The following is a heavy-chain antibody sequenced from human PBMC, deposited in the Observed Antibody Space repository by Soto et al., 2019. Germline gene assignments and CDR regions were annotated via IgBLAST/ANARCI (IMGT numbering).Heavy chain of an antibody. V-gene: IGHV5-51*01. CDR2: IYPGDSDT. J-gene: IGHJ4*02. D-gene: IGHD6-6*01. Sequence: GESLKISCKGSGYSFTSYWIGWVRQMPGKGLEWMAMIYPGDSDTRYSPSFQGQVTISADKSIITSYLQWSSLKASDTAMHYCVAYSGSSGRHFDYWGQGTLVTVSS. CDR1: GYSFTSYW. CDR3: VAYSGSSGRHFDY.